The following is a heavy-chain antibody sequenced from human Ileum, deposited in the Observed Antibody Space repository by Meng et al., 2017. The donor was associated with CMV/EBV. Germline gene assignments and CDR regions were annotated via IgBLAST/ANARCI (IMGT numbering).Heavy chain of an antibody. CDR2: IIAYNGNT. CDR3: ARRGVPAASNYFDY. CDR1: GYTFTSYG. J-gene: IGHJ4*02. Sequence: ASVKVSCKAYGYTFTSYGISWVRQAPGQGLEWMGWIIAYNGNTNYAQKLQGRVTLTTDTSTSTAYMELRSLRSDDTAVYYCARRGVPAASNYFDYWGQGTLVTVSS. V-gene: IGHV1-18*01. D-gene: IGHD2-2*01.